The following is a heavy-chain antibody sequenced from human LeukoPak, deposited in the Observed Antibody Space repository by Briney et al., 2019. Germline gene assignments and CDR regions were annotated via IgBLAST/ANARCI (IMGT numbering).Heavy chain of an antibody. CDR1: GYSFTSYW. Sequence: GESLKISCKGSGYSFTSYWIGCVRQLPGKGLVGMGIIYPGDSDTRYSPSFQGQVTISADKSSSTGYLQWSSLKASDTAMYYCARLTRIAAAGTDYWGQGTLVTVSS. CDR2: IYPGDSDT. J-gene: IGHJ4*02. CDR3: ARLTRIAAAGTDY. D-gene: IGHD6-13*01. V-gene: IGHV5-51*01.